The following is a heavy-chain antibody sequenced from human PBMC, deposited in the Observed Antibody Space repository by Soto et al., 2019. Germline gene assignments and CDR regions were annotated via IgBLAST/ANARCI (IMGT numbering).Heavy chain of an antibody. CDR1: GYIFINYY. D-gene: IGHD6-13*01. CDR2: INPNGGST. CDR3: ARDLAGADY. V-gene: IGHV1-46*01. J-gene: IGHJ4*02. Sequence: QVHLVQSGAEVKKPGASEKVSCTASGYIFINYYIHWVRQAPGQGLEWIGIINPNGGSTNYAQKFRGRVTMARDTATSTVYIDLSSLRSDDTAVYYCARDLAGADYWGQGTLVTVSS.